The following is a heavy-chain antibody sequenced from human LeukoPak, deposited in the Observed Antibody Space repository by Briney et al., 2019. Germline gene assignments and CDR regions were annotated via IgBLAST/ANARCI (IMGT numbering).Heavy chain of an antibody. Sequence: SETLSLTCTVSGGPISSYYWGWIRQPPGKGLEWIGSIYYSGSTYYNPSLKSRVTISVDTSKNQFSLKLSSVTAADTAVYYCARHYHHYYDSSGYFDYWGQGTLVTVSS. CDR2: IYYSGST. CDR1: GGPISSYY. V-gene: IGHV4-39*01. D-gene: IGHD3-22*01. CDR3: ARHYHHYYDSSGYFDY. J-gene: IGHJ4*02.